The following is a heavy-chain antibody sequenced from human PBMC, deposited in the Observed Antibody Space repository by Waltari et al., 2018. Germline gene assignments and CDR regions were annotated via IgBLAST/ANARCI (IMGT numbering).Heavy chain of an antibody. CDR2: INRDGTD. CDR1: GGSFSGYF. D-gene: IGHD3-10*01. V-gene: IGHV4-34*01. CDR3: ARVGDYHGAGRFGLDV. Sequence: QAQLHQWGAGLLKPSETLSLTCAVSGGSFSGYFWSWIRQSPGKGLEWIGEINRDGTDNYNPSLKSRVGMSVDTIKSQISRSLSSVTAADAAVYYCARVGDYHGAGRFGLDVWGRGTRVTVSS. J-gene: IGHJ6*02.